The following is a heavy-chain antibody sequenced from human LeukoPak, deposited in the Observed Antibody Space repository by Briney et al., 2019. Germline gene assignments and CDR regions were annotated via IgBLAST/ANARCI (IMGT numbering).Heavy chain of an antibody. V-gene: IGHV3-9*01. J-gene: IGHJ4*02. D-gene: IGHD6-13*01. CDR3: ASYSSSQNFDY. CDR1: GFTFDDYA. Sequence: PGRSLRLSCAASGFTFDDYAMHWVRQAPGKGLEWVSGISWNSGSIGYADSVKGRFTISRDNAKNSLYLQMNSLRAEDTALYYCASYSSSQNFDYWGQGTLVTVSS. CDR2: ISWNSGSI.